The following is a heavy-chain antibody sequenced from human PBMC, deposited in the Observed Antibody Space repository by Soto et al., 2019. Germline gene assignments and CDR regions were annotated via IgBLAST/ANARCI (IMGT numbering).Heavy chain of an antibody. CDR1: GGSISSYY. CDR2: IYYSGST. Sequence: PSETLSLTCTVSGGSISSYYWSWIRQPPGKGLEWIGYIYYSGSTNYNPSLKSRVTISVDTSKNQFSLKPSSVTAADTAVYYCARTTIFGHYYYYYGMDVWGQGTTVTVSS. CDR3: ARTTIFGHYYYYYGMDV. V-gene: IGHV4-59*01. J-gene: IGHJ6*02. D-gene: IGHD3-3*01.